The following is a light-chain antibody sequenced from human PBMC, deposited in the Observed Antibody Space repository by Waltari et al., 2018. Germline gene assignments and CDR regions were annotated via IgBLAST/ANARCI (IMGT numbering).Light chain of an antibody. Sequence: QSVLTQPPSVSGAPGQRVTISCTGGSSNIGAGYDVIWYQQLPGTAPKLLISGNTKRPSGIPARFPASRSGTSASLAITGLQADYEADYYCQSYDSRLSTYVFGTGTKVTVL. V-gene: IGLV1-40*01. CDR2: GNT. CDR1: SSNIGAGYD. CDR3: QSYDSRLSTYV. J-gene: IGLJ1*01.